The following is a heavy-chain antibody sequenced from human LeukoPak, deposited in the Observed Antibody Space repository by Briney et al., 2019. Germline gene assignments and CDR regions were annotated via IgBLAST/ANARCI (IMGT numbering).Heavy chain of an antibody. CDR1: GFTFSSYA. CDR2: ISGSGGST. Sequence: GGSLGLSCAASGFTFSSYAMSWVRQAPGKGLEWVSAISGSGGSTYYADSVKGRFTISRDNSKNTLYLQMNSLRAEDTAVYYCAKVPSSVDTMIVVVNFDYWGQGTLVTVPS. D-gene: IGHD3-22*01. V-gene: IGHV3-23*01. CDR3: AKVPSSVDTMIVVVNFDY. J-gene: IGHJ4*02.